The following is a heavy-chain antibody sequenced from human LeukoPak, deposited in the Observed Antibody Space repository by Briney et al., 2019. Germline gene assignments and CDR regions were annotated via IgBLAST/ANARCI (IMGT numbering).Heavy chain of an antibody. V-gene: IGHV1-8*01. CDR1: GYTFTSYD. CDR3: ARADDSSGYYGRYYYYGMDV. J-gene: IGHJ6*02. Sequence: ASVKVSCKASGYTFTSYDINWVRQATGQGLEWMGWMNPNSGNTGYAQKFQGRVTMTRNTSISTAYMELSSLRSEDTAVYYCARADDSSGYYGRYYYYGMDVWGQGTTVTVSS. D-gene: IGHD3-22*01. CDR2: MNPNSGNT.